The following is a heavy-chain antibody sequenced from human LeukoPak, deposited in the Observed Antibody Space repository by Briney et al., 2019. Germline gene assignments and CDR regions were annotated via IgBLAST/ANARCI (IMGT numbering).Heavy chain of an antibody. V-gene: IGHV3-30*02. J-gene: IGHJ6*02. CDR3: ARGLAAGFYYYYGMDV. CDR2: IRYDSSDK. D-gene: IGHD6-13*01. CDR1: GFTFNRYG. Sequence: GGSLRLSCTASGFTFNRYGMHWIRQPPGKGLEWVAYIRYDSSDKKYGGSVEGRLTISRDNSKNTLYLQMSSLRVEDTAVYYCARGLAAGFYYYYGMDVWGQGTTVTVSS.